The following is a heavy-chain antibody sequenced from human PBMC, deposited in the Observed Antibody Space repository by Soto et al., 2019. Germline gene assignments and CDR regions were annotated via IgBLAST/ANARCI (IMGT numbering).Heavy chain of an antibody. J-gene: IGHJ5*02. Sequence: QVQLVESGGGVVQPGRSLRLSCAASGFTLSSYGMHWVRQAPGKGLEWVAVLWYDGSNKYYDDSVKGRLTISRDNSKNTLYLQMTSVGAEGTDVYYFARDYYGDYVGWFDPWGQGTLVTVSS. CDR3: ARDYYGDYVGWFDP. D-gene: IGHD4-17*01. CDR2: LWYDGSNK. V-gene: IGHV3-33*01. CDR1: GFTLSSYG.